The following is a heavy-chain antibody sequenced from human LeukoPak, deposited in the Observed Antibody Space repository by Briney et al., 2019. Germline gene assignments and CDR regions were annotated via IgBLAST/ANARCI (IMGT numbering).Heavy chain of an antibody. CDR1: GGSISSYY. CDR3: ARDQGITIFGVWFDP. CDR2: IYTSGST. Sequence: SETLSLTCTVSGGSISSYYWSWIRQPAPKGLESIRRIYTSGSTNYNPSLKSRVTMSVDTSKNQFSLKLSSVTAADTAVYYCARDQGITIFGVWFDPWGQGTLVTVSS. D-gene: IGHD3-3*01. J-gene: IGHJ5*02. V-gene: IGHV4-4*07.